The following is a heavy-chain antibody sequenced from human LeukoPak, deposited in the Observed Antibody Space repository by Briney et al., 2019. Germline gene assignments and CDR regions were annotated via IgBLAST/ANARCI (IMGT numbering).Heavy chain of an antibody. J-gene: IGHJ5*02. CDR3: ARGMVVVAATKGFDP. D-gene: IGHD2-15*01. CDR1: GGSISSGGYY. Sequence: PSQTLSLTCTVSGGSISSGGYYWSWIRQHPGKGLEWIGYIYYSGSTYYNPSLKSRVTISVDTSKNQFSLKLSSVTAADTAVYYCARGMVVVAATKGFDPWGQGTLVTVSS. V-gene: IGHV4-31*03. CDR2: IYYSGST.